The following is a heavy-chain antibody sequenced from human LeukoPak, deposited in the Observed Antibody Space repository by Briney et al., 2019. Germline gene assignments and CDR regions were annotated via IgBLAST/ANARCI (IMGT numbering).Heavy chain of an antibody. D-gene: IGHD6-6*01. J-gene: IGHJ6*02. V-gene: IGHV4-39*07. Sequence: PSEALSLTCTVSGDSISRSHYYWGWIRQPPGKGLEWIGNIYYSGITYYNPSLKSRVTISVDTSRNQFSLKLSSVTAADTAVYYCGVSIAANYYYYYGMDVWGQGTTVTVSS. CDR2: IYYSGIT. CDR1: GDSISRSHYY. CDR3: GVSIAANYYYYYGMDV.